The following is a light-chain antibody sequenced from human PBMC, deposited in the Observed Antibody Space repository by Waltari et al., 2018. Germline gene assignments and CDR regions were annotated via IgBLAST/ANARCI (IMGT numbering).Light chain of an antibody. CDR3: QQYNNWPFYT. CDR1: QSVSSN. V-gene: IGKV3-15*01. Sequence: EIVMTQSPATLSVSPGERATLSCRASQSVSSNFAWYRQKPGQAPRLRIPGPSTRATGIPAMFSGSGSGTEVTLTISSMHSEDFATYYCQQYNNWPFYTFGQGTKLEIK. J-gene: IGKJ2*01. CDR2: GPS.